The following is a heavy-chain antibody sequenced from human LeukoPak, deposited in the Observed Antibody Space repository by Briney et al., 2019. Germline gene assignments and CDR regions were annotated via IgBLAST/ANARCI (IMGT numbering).Heavy chain of an antibody. CDR1: GGTFSSYA. V-gene: IGHV1-69*13. J-gene: IGHJ4*01. Sequence: SVKVSCKASGGTFSSYAISWVRQAPGQGLEWMGGIIPIFGTANYAQKFQGRVTITADESTSTAYMELSSLSSEDTAVYYCAKRAWSGYYCLDYWGRGTLVTVSS. CDR2: IIPIFGTA. D-gene: IGHD3-3*01. CDR3: AKRAWSGYYCLDY.